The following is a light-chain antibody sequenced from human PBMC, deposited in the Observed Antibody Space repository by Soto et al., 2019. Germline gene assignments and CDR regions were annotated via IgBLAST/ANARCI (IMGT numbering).Light chain of an antibody. J-gene: IGLJ3*02. CDR3: AAWDDSLSWV. Sequence: QSAVTQPPSASGTPGQRVTISCSGSSSNIGSNTVNWYQQLPGTAPKHLIFSNNQRPSGVPDRFSGSKSGTSASLAISGLQPEDEADYYCAAWDDSLSWVFGGGTKLTVL. CDR1: SSNIGSNT. V-gene: IGLV1-44*01. CDR2: SNN.